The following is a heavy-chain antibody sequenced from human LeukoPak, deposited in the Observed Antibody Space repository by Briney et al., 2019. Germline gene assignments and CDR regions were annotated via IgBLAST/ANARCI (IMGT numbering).Heavy chain of an antibody. CDR3: AIANSGDYGPSYYSNRMDV. V-gene: IGHV4-59*01. D-gene: IGHD4-17*01. Sequence: SETLSLTCTVSGGSISSYYWSWIRQPPGKGLEWIGYIYYSGSTNYTPSLKSRVTISVDTSKNQFSLKLSSGTAADTAVYYSAIANSGDYGPSYYSNRMDVSGPGTTVTVSS. CDR1: GGSISSYY. CDR2: IYYSGST. J-gene: IGHJ6*02.